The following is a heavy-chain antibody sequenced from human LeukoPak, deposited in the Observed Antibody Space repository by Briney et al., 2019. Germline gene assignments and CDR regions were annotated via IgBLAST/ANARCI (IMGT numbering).Heavy chain of an antibody. V-gene: IGHV3-66*01. CDR1: GFTFSSYS. D-gene: IGHD3-22*01. CDR3: ARDLDSSGYYYDY. J-gene: IGHJ4*02. CDR2: IYSGGST. Sequence: GGSLRLSCAASGFTFSSYSMNWVRQAPGKGLEWVSVIYSGGSTYYADSVKGRFTISRDNSKNTLYLQMNSLRAEDTAVYYCARDLDSSGYYYDYWGQGTLVTVSS.